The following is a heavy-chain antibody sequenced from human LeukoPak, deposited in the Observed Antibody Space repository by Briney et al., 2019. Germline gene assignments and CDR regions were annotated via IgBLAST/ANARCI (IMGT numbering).Heavy chain of an antibody. V-gene: IGHV3-53*04. CDR1: GLTVSTNC. CDR2: IYSGGTT. J-gene: IGHJ4*02. Sequence: PGRSLRLSCAASGLTVSTNCMAWVRQPPGKGLEWDSTIYSGGTTYYADSVMGRFTISRHNSRNTLYLQMNSLRAEDTAVYYCARVDTVMAYYFDLWGQGTLVTVSS. D-gene: IGHD5-18*01. CDR3: ARVDTVMAYYFDL.